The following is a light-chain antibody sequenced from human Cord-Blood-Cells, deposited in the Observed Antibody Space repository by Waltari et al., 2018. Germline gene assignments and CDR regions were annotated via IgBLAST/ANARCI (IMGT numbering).Light chain of an antibody. CDR2: AAS. CDR1: QSISSY. V-gene: IGKV1-39*01. J-gene: IGKJ5*01. Sequence: DIQMTQSPSSLSASVGDRVTITCRASQSISSYLNWYQHKPGKVPKLLIYAASSLQSGVPSRFSGSGSGTDFTLTIGSLQPEDFATYYCQQSYSTPITFGQGTRLEIK. CDR3: QQSYSTPIT.